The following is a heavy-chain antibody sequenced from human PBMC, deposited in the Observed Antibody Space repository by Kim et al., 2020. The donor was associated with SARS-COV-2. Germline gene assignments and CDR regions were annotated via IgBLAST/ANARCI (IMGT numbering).Heavy chain of an antibody. V-gene: IGHV3-21*01. CDR2: ISSSSSYI. D-gene: IGHD1-26*01. CDR3: VRDLGSGSYHTPLGY. J-gene: IGHJ4*02. CDR1: GFTFSTYS. Sequence: GGSLRLSCAASGFTFSTYSVTWVRQAPGKGLEWVSSISSSSSYIYYADSVKGRFTISRDNAKNSLFLQMNSLRAEDTAVYYCVRDLGSGSYHTPLGYWGQGTLVTVSS.